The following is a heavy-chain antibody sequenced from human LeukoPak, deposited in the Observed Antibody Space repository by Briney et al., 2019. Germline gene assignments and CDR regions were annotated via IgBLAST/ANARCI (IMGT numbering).Heavy chain of an antibody. Sequence: ESGGSLRLSCAASGFTFSSYWMSWVRQAPGKGLEWVANIKQDGSEKYYVDSVKGRFTISRDNAKNSLYLQMNSLRAEDTAVYYCARDVMVRGSPPYYGMDVRGQGTTVTVSS. CDR1: GFTFSSYW. J-gene: IGHJ6*02. D-gene: IGHD3-10*01. CDR2: IKQDGSEK. CDR3: ARDVMVRGSPPYYGMDV. V-gene: IGHV3-7*01.